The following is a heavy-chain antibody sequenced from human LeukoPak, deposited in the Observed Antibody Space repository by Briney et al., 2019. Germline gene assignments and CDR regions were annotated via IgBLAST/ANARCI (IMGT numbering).Heavy chain of an antibody. CDR2: IYYSGST. D-gene: IGHD5-12*01. Sequence: SETLSLTCTVSGGSISSYYWSWIRQPPGKGLEWIGYIYYSGSTNYNPSLKSRVTTSVDTSKNQFSLKLSSVTAADTAVYYCARVVATIIYYYYYYMDVWGKGTTVTVSS. CDR1: GGSISSYY. V-gene: IGHV4-59*12. J-gene: IGHJ6*03. CDR3: ARVVATIIYYYYYYMDV.